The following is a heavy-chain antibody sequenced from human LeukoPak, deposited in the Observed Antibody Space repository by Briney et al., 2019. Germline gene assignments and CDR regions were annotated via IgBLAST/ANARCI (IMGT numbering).Heavy chain of an antibody. Sequence: GGSLRLSCAASGFTFSSYGMHWVRQAPGKGLEWVAVISYDGSNKYYADSVKGRFTISRDNSKNTLYLQMNSLRAEDTAVYYCAREPQYYDILTGYFNWFDPWGQGTLVTVSS. D-gene: IGHD3-9*01. CDR1: GFTFSSYG. V-gene: IGHV3-30*03. CDR2: ISYDGSNK. J-gene: IGHJ5*02. CDR3: AREPQYYDILTGYFNWFDP.